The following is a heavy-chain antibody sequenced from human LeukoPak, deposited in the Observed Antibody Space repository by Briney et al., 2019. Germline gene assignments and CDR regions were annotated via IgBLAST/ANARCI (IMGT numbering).Heavy chain of an antibody. CDR3: TRSIGGPPEDYYYYMDV. Sequence: GGSLRLSCTASGFTFGDYAMSWVRQAPGKGLEWVGFIRSKAYGGTTEYAASVKGRFTISRADSKSIAYLQMNSLKTEDTAVYYCTRSIGGPPEDYYYYMDVWGKGTTVTVSS. V-gene: IGHV3-49*04. CDR1: GFTFGDYA. CDR2: IRSKAYGGTT. J-gene: IGHJ6*03. D-gene: IGHD3-16*01.